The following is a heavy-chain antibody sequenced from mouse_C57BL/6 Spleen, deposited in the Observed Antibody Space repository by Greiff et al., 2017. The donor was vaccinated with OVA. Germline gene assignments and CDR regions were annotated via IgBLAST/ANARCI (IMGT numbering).Heavy chain of an antibody. Sequence: VQLQQPGAELVKPGASVKMSCKASGYTFTSYWITWVKQRPGQGLEWIGDIYPGSGSTNYNEKFKSKATLTVDTSSSTAYMQLSSLTTEDAAVDYCARGGHYAMDYWGQGTSVTVSS. V-gene: IGHV1-55*01. J-gene: IGHJ4*01. CDR2: IYPGSGST. CDR3: ARGGHYAMDY. CDR1: GYTFTSYW.